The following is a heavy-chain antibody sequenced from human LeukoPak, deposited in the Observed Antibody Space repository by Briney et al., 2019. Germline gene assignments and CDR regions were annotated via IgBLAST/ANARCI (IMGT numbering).Heavy chain of an antibody. Sequence: ASVKVSCKASGGTFTSYSISWVRQAPGQGLEWMGWINPNIGRTNYAQKFQGRVTITTDKSISTAYMELSRLRSDDTAVYYCARGTSGSTTVAVNATNYFDCWGQGTLVTVA. J-gene: IGHJ4*02. D-gene: IGHD2-21*01. V-gene: IGHV1-2*02. CDR3: ARGTSGSTTVAVNATNYFDC. CDR1: GGTFTSYS. CDR2: INPNIGRT.